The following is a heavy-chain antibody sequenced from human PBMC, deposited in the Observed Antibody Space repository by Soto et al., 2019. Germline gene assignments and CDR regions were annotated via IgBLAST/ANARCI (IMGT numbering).Heavy chain of an antibody. D-gene: IGHD2-15*01. CDR2: IYYSGST. CDR3: ARPVVPGYFDP. J-gene: IGHJ5*02. Sequence: QLQLQESGPGLVKPSETLSLTCTVSGASISSITYYWGWVRQPPGKGLEWIATIYYSGSTYYNPSLKSRVSMSVDTSKNQFSLNLNSVTAADTAVYYCARPVVPGYFDPWGQGTLVTVSS. V-gene: IGHV4-39*01. CDR1: GASISSITYY.